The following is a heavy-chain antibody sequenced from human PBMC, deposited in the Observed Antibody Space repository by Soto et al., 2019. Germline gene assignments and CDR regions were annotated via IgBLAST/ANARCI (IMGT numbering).Heavy chain of an antibody. CDR3: ARDGATLRVAPTGTSDRFDY. J-gene: IGHJ4*02. CDR2: IWSNGRSK. D-gene: IGHD2-8*02. Sequence: VQLVESGGGVVQPGRSLRLSCAASGFSLSNYGMHWVRQAPGKGLEWVAVIWSNGRSKLYRDSVNGRFTISRDSSANTLSLQMNSLRAEDTAVYYCARDGATLRVAPTGTSDRFDYWGQGTLVTVSS. CDR1: GFSLSNYG. V-gene: IGHV3-33*01.